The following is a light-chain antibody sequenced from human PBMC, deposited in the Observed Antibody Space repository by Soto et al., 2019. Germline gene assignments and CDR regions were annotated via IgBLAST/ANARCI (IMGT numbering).Light chain of an antibody. CDR2: LGS. Sequence: DIVMTQSPLSLPVTRGVPASISCRSSQSLLHDTGFNFLDWYVQKPGQSPQILISLGSNRASGVPDRFSGSGSATDFTLKISRVEAEDVGVYYCMPTLQAPPSFGQGTKLEIK. CDR1: QSLLHDTGFNF. CDR3: MPTLQAPPS. V-gene: IGKV2-28*01. J-gene: IGKJ2*01.